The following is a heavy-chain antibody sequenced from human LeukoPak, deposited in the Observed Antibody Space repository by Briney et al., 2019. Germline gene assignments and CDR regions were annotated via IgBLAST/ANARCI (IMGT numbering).Heavy chain of an antibody. CDR1: GFTFSSYG. V-gene: IGHV3-33*01. D-gene: IGHD1-1*01. J-gene: IGHJ4*02. CDR2: IWYDGSDK. Sequence: GGSLRLSCAASGFTFSSYGMHWVRQALGKGLEWVAVIWYDGSDKYYADSVKGRFTISRDNSKNTLYLQMNSLRAEDTAVYYCVRVAGTDATFDYWGRGTLVTVSS. CDR3: VRVAGTDATFDY.